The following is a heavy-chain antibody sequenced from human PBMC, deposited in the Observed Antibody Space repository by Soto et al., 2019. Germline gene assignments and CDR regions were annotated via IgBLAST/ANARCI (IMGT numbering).Heavy chain of an antibody. Sequence: GGSLRLSCAASGFTFSSYAMSWVRQAPGKGLEWVSAISGSGGSTYYADSVKGRFTISRDNSKNTLYLQMNSLRAEDTAAYYCAKVPYYYDSSGYLGYWGQGTLVTVCS. V-gene: IGHV3-23*01. D-gene: IGHD3-22*01. J-gene: IGHJ4*02. CDR3: AKVPYYYDSSGYLGY. CDR2: ISGSGGST. CDR1: GFTFSSYA.